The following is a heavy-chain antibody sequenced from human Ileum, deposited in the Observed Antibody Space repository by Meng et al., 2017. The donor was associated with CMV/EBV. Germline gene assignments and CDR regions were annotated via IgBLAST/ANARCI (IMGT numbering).Heavy chain of an antibody. V-gene: IGHV4-61*01. CDR3: ARGVFNYGQFFDY. CDR2: IYHSENT. J-gene: IGHJ4*02. Sequence: ESLKISCTVSGGSVSSGNYFWTWIRQPPGKGLEWIGYIYHSENTNYNPSLKSRVTIFVDTSKDQFSLKLTSVTTADTAVYYCARGVFNYGQFFDYWGQGTLVTVSS. D-gene: IGHD3-10*01. CDR1: GGSVSSGNYF.